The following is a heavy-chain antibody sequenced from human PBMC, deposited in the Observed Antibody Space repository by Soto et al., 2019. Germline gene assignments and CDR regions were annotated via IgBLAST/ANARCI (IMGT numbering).Heavy chain of an antibody. CDR3: ARVIINGDYFDY. J-gene: IGHJ4*02. D-gene: IGHD3-10*01. CDR1: GGSISSYY. CDR2: IYYSGST. Sequence: PSETLAFTCTVSGGSISSYYWSWIRQPPGKGLEWIGYIYYSGSTNYNPSLKSRVTISVDTSKNQFSLKLSSVTAADTAVYYCARVIINGDYFDYWGQGTLVTVSS. V-gene: IGHV4-59*01.